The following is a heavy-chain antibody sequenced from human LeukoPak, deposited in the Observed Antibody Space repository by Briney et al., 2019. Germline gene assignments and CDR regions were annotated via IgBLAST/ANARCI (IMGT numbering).Heavy chain of an antibody. CDR3: AKIGGSYAEGDTFDN. CDR2: IYYSGST. CDR1: GGSISSYY. J-gene: IGHJ4*02. D-gene: IGHD1-26*01. Sequence: SETLSLTCTVSGGSISSYYWSWIRQPPGKGLEWIGYIYYSGSTNYNPSLKSRVTISVDTSKNQFSLKLSSVTAADTAVYYCAKIGGSYAEGDTFDNWGQGTLVTVSS. V-gene: IGHV4-59*01.